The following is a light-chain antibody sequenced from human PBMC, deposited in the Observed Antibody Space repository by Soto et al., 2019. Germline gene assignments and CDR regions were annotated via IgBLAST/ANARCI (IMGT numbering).Light chain of an antibody. J-gene: IGKJ4*01. CDR3: QHRSNWPLT. V-gene: IGKV3-11*01. CDR1: QIVSNY. CDR2: DAS. Sequence: EIVLTQSPGTLSLSPGERATLSCRASQIVSNYLAWYQQKPGQAPRLLIYDASNRATGIPARFSGSGSGTDFTLTISSLEPEDFAVYYCQHRSNWPLTFGGGTKVDIK.